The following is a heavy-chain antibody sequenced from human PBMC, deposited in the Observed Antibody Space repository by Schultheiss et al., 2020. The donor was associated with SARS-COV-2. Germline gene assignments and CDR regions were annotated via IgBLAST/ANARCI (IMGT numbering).Heavy chain of an antibody. D-gene: IGHD5-18*01. V-gene: IGHV4-59*08. Sequence: GSLRLSCTVSGGSISSYYWSWIRQPAGKGLEWIGYIYYSGSTNYNPSLKSRVTISVDTSKNQFSLKLSSVTAADTAVYCCARAGYSYGFGYYYGMDVWGQGTTVTVSS. J-gene: IGHJ6*02. CDR2: IYYSGST. CDR1: GGSISSYY. CDR3: ARAGYSYGFGYYYGMDV.